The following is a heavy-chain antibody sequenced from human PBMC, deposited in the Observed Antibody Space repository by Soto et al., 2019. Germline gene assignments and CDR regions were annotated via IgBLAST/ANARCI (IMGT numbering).Heavy chain of an antibody. CDR3: ARDGASTGHWDY. Sequence: EVQLVESGGDLVQPGGSLRLSCRASGFTFSTFSMNWVRQAPGKGLEWISYISISSITIHYADSVKGRFTISRDYAKSSLYLQMDRLRDDVTAVYYCARDGASTGHWDYWGQGTLVTVSS. CDR2: ISISSITI. CDR1: GFTFSTFS. V-gene: IGHV3-48*02. D-gene: IGHD1-1*01. J-gene: IGHJ4*02.